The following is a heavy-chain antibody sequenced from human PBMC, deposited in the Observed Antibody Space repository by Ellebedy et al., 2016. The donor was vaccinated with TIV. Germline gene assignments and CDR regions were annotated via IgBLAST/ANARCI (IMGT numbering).Heavy chain of an antibody. Sequence: ASVKVSCKASGYTFTKYGISWVRQAPGQGLEWMGWISGYNGDTHYAQKFQGRVTMTIETSTNSVYMELRNLSFADTAVYYCTRGFYEKFDPWGQGTPVTVS. CDR2: ISGYNGDT. D-gene: IGHD5/OR15-5a*01. V-gene: IGHV1-18*04. CDR1: GYTFTKYG. J-gene: IGHJ5*02. CDR3: TRGFYEKFDP.